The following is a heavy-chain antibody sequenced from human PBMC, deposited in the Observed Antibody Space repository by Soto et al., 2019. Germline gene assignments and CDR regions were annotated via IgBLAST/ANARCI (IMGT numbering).Heavy chain of an antibody. CDR2: ISYDGSNK. V-gene: IGHV3-30-3*01. D-gene: IGHD2-15*01. J-gene: IGHJ4*02. CDR1: GFTFSSYA. Sequence: GSLRLSCAASGFTFSSYAMHWVRQAPGKGLEWVAVISYDGSNKYYADSVKGRFTISRDNSKNTLYLQMNSLRAEDTAVYYCARAVVVVAATYVFDYWGQGTLVTVS. CDR3: ARAVVVVAATYVFDY.